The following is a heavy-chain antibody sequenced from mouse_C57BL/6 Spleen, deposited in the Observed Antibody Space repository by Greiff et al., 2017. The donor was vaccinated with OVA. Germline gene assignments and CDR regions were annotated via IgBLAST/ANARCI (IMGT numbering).Heavy chain of an antibody. J-gene: IGHJ2*01. CDR1: GYAFSSSW. Sequence: LQESGPELVKPGASVKISCKASGYAFSSSWMNWVKQRPGKGLEWIGRIYPGDGDTNYNGKFKGKATLTADKSSSTAYMQLSSLTSEDSAVYFCARWDYDYGGGYWGQGTTLTVSS. D-gene: IGHD2-4*01. V-gene: IGHV1-82*01. CDR2: IYPGDGDT. CDR3: ARWDYDYGGGY.